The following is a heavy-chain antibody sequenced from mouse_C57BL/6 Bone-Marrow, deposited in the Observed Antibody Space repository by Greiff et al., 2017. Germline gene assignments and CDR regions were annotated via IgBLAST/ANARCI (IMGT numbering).Heavy chain of an antibody. CDR3: DGSSYGAIDY. CDR1: GYTFTSYD. Sequence: VKLMESGPELVKPGASVKLSCKASGYTFTSYDINWVKQRPGQGLEWIGWIYPRDGSTKYNEKFKGKATLTVDTSSSTAYMELHSLTSEDSAVYFCDGSSYGAIDYWGQGTSVTVSS. CDR2: IYPRDGST. V-gene: IGHV1-85*01. J-gene: IGHJ4*01. D-gene: IGHD1-1*01.